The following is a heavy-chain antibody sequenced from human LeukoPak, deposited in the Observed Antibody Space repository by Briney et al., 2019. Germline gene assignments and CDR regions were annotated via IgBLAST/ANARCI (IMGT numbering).Heavy chain of an antibody. D-gene: IGHD3-3*01. CDR1: GFTVSSNY. V-gene: IGHV3-66*02. J-gene: IGHJ5*02. CDR3: ARGPGILEWSFLPGWFDP. Sequence: PGGSLRLSCAASGFTVSSNYMSWVRQAPGKGLEWVSVIYSGGSTYYADSVKGRFTISRDNSKNTLYLQMNSLRAEDTAVYYCARGPGILEWSFLPGWFDPWGQGTLVTVSS. CDR2: IYSGGST.